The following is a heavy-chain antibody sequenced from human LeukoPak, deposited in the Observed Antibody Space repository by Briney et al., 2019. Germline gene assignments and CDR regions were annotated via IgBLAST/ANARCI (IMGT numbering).Heavy chain of an antibody. CDR2: IWNDGHKE. V-gene: IGHV3-33*01. J-gene: IGHJ5*02. CDR1: GVIFGRYG. CDR3: VRDVNGDGTVGWFDP. Sequence: PGTSRRLSCAGSGVIFGRYGMHWGRQAPGKGLDWVAVIWNDGHKEYYADSVKGRFTISRDNSKNTLYLQMNSLRVEDTAVYYCVRDVNGDGTVGWFDPWGQGTPVIVSS. D-gene: IGHD3-10*01.